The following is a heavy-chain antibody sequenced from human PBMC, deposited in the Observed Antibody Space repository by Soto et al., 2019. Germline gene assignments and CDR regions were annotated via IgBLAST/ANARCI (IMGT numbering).Heavy chain of an antibody. V-gene: IGHV3-23*01. CDR3: AKDTRSWLQSTFDY. CDR1: GFTFSSYA. Sequence: LRLSCAASGFTFSSYAMSWVRQAPGKGLEWVSAISGSGGSTYYADSVKGRFTISRDNSKNTLYLQMNSLRAEDTAVYYCAKDTRSWLQSTFDYWGQGTLVTVSS. D-gene: IGHD5-12*01. J-gene: IGHJ4*02. CDR2: ISGSGGST.